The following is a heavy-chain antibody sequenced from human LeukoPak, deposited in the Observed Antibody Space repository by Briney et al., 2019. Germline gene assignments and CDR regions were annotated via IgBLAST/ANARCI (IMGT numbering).Heavy chain of an antibody. V-gene: IGHV3-21*01. CDR2: ISSSSSYI. D-gene: IGHD7-27*01. Sequence: GGSLRLSCAASGFTFSSYAMNWVRQAPGKGLEWVSSISSSSSYIYYADSVKGRFTISRDNAKNSLYLQMNSLRAEDTAVYYCASGGTSGDDYWGQGTLVTVSS. J-gene: IGHJ4*02. CDR3: ASGGTSGDDY. CDR1: GFTFSSYA.